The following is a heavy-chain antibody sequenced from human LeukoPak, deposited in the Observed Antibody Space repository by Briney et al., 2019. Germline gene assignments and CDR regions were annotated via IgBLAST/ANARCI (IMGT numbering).Heavy chain of an antibody. V-gene: IGHV4-59*01. CDR1: GDSISSYY. D-gene: IGHD1-26*01. CDR3: AREIPGIVGATYFDS. CDR2: IYYSGST. Sequence: PSETLSLTCTVSGDSISSYYWTWIRQPPGKGLEWIGYIYYSGSTSYNPSLKSRVTISVDTSKNQFSLMLSSVTAADTAVYYCAREIPGIVGATYFDSWGQGTLVTVSS. J-gene: IGHJ4*02.